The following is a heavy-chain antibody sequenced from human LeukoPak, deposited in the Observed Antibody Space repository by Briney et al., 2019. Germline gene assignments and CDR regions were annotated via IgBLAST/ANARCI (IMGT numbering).Heavy chain of an antibody. V-gene: IGHV1-2*04. CDR3: ARGFRVTPPYWYYGMDV. Sequence: ATVKVSCKASGYTFTGYYMHWVRQAPGQGLEWMGWINPNSGGTNYAQKFQGWVTMTRDTSISTAYMELSRLRSDDTAVYYCARGFRVTPPYWYYGMDVWGQGTTVTVSS. CDR1: GYTFTGYY. CDR2: INPNSGGT. D-gene: IGHD3-10*01. J-gene: IGHJ6*02.